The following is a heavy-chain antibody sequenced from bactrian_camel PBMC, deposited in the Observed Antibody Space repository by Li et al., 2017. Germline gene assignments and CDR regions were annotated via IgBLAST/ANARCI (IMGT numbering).Heavy chain of an antibody. CDR1: GLITGSYC. V-gene: IGHV3S56*01. J-gene: IGHJ4*01. D-gene: IGHD1*01. CDR3: AAGGGRGFACPGFTQHEYNY. Sequence: VQLVESGGGSVQTGGSLRLTCLASGLITGSYCMGWFRQRPGEEREGVATDNGVGRTYYADSVKGRFAISRDNAKKMVYLQMNSLKPEDTAMYYCAAGGGRGFACPGFTQHEYNYWGQGTQVTVS. CDR2: DNGVGRT.